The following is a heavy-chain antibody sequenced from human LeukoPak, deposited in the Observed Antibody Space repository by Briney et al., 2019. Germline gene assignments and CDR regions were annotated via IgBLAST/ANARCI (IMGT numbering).Heavy chain of an antibody. Sequence: GGSLRLSCAASGFTFSGDSMNWVRQAPGKGLEWVSSISSSSSYIYYADSVKGRFTISRDNAKNSLYLQMNSLRAEDTAVYYCARDLYYDFWSGYPHFDYWGQGTLVTVSS. D-gene: IGHD3-3*01. CDR3: ARDLYYDFWSGYPHFDY. V-gene: IGHV3-21*01. CDR2: ISSSSSYI. CDR1: GFTFSGDS. J-gene: IGHJ4*02.